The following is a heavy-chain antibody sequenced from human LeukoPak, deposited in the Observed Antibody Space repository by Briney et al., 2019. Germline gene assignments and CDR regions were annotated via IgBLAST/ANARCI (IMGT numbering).Heavy chain of an antibody. Sequence: SETLSLTCTVSGGSISSGDYYWSWIRQPPGKGLEWIGEINHSGSTNYNPSLKSRVTISVDTSKNQFSLKLSSVTAADTAVYYCARAAWPYYDFWSGHNWFDPWGQGTLVTAS. CDR2: INHSGST. D-gene: IGHD3-3*01. J-gene: IGHJ5*02. CDR1: GGSISSGDYY. CDR3: ARAAWPYYDFWSGHNWFDP. V-gene: IGHV4-39*07.